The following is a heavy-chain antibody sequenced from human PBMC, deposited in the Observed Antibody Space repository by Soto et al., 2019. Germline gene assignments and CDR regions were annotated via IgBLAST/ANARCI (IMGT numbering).Heavy chain of an antibody. CDR2: ISYDGSNK. D-gene: IGHD3-22*01. CDR1: GFTFSSYG. Sequence: GGSLRLSCAASGFTFSSYGMHWVRQAPGKGLEWVAVISYDGSNKYYADSVKGRFTISRDNSKNTLYLQMNSLRAEDTAVYYCAKDHDWSHYYDSSGYYGYYFDYWGQGTLVTVSS. J-gene: IGHJ4*02. V-gene: IGHV3-30*18. CDR3: AKDHDWSHYYDSSGYYGYYFDY.